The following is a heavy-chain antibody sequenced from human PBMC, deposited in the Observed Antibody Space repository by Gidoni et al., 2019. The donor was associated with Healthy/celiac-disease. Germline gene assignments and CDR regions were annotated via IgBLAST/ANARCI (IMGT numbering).Heavy chain of an antibody. CDR3: ARDSGGYDFWSGNLFDY. V-gene: IGHV1-46*01. D-gene: IGHD3-3*01. CDR1: GYTFTSYY. J-gene: IGHJ4*02. Sequence: QVQLVQSGAEVKKPGASVKVSCQASGYTFTSYYMHWVRQAPGQGLEWMGIINPSGGSTSYAQKFQGRVTMTRDTSTSTVYMELSSLRSEDTAVYYCARDSGGYDFWSGNLFDYWGQGTLVTVSS. CDR2: INPSGGST.